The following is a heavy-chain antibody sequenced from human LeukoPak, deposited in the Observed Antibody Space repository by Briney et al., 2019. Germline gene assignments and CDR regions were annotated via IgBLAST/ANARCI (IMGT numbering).Heavy chain of an antibody. CDR2: IYYSGST. D-gene: IGHD5-18*01. Sequence: SETLSLTCTVSGGSISSYYRSWIRQPPGKGLEWIGYIYYSGSTNYNPSLKSRVTISVDTSKNQFSLKLSSVTAADTAVYYCASSRGYSSFDPWGQGTLVTVSS. CDR3: ASSRGYSSFDP. J-gene: IGHJ5*02. CDR1: GGSISSYY. V-gene: IGHV4-59*01.